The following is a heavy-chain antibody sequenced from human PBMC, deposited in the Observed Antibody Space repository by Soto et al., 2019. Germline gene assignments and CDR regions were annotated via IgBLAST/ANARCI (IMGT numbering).Heavy chain of an antibody. D-gene: IGHD2-15*01. CDR3: ARPQTGKGGGSQFDP. CDR1: GGCISSGNYY. CDR2: ILYSGST. Sequence: LSLTCTLFGGCISSGNYYWGWIRQPPGKGLEWIGNILYSGSTYYNPSLKSRVTISVDTSKNQVSLRLTSVTAADTAVYYCARPQTGKGGGSQFDPWGQGTLVTVS. V-gene: IGHV4-39*01. J-gene: IGHJ5*02.